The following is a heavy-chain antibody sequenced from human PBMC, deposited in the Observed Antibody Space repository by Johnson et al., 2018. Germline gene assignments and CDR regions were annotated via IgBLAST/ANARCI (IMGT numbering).Heavy chain of an antibody. CDR2: INSSSYI. CDR1: GFTFSSYA. V-gene: IGHV3-21*01. Sequence: VQLVESGGGLVKPGGSLRLSCAASGFTFSSYAMSWVRQAPGKGLEWVSSINSSSYIDYADSVKGLFTISRDNAKQSLYLQMNSLRAEETDVYSCARYDSSGYYYYAMDVWCQGTTVTVSS. CDR3: ARYDSSGYYYYAMDV. D-gene: IGHD3-22*01. J-gene: IGHJ6*02.